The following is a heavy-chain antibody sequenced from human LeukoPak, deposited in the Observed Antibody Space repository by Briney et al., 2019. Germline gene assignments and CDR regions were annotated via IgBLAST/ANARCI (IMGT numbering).Heavy chain of an antibody. J-gene: IGHJ4*02. CDR2: IWYDGSNE. CDR1: GFTFSSYG. CDR3: AREGIAAAGTYLDY. Sequence: GGSLRLSCAASGFTFSSYGMHWVRQAPGKGLEGVAVIWYDGSNEYYADSVKGRFTISRDNSKNTLYLQMNSLRAEDTAVYYCAREGIAAAGTYLDYWGQGTLVTVSS. D-gene: IGHD6-13*01. V-gene: IGHV3-33*01.